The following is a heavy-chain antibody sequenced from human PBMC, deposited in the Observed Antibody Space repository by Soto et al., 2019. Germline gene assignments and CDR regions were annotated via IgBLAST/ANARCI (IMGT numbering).Heavy chain of an antibody. Sequence: QVQLQQWGAGLLKPSETLSLTCAVYGGSFSGYYWSWIRQPPGKGLEWIGEINHSGSTNYNPSLKSRVTISVDTSKNQFSLKLSSVTAADTAVYYCARKLIQLWLGVYYFDYWGQGTLVTVSS. D-gene: IGHD5-18*01. J-gene: IGHJ4*02. CDR1: GGSFSGYY. V-gene: IGHV4-34*01. CDR3: ARKLIQLWLGVYYFDY. CDR2: INHSGST.